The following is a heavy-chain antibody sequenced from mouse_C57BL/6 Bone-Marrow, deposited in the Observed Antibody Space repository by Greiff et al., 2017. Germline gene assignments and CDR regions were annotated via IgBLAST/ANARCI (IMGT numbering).Heavy chain of an antibody. CDR2: IDPENGDT. Sequence: EVQLQQSGAELVRPGASVKLSCTASGFNIKDAYMHWVKQRPEQGLEWIGWIDPENGDTEYASKFQGKATITADTSSNTAYLQLSSLTSGDTAVYYCRGYSNYEDWDFDVWGTGTTVTVSS. CDR1: GFNIKDAY. CDR3: RGYSNYEDWDFDV. J-gene: IGHJ1*03. D-gene: IGHD2-5*01. V-gene: IGHV14-4*01.